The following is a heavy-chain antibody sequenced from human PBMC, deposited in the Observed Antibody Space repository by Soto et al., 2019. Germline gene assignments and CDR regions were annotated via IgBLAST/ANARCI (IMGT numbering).Heavy chain of an antibody. Sequence: SETLSLTWSVSGDSIRNYYWSWIRKKTGKGLEWIGSIYYSGSTYYNPSLKSRVTISVDTSKNQFSLKLSSVTAADTAVYYCARHGMDYYDSSGYYYSPYYFDYWGQGTLVTVSS. J-gene: IGHJ4*02. CDR2: IYYSGST. CDR3: ARHGMDYYDSSGYYYSPYYFDY. D-gene: IGHD3-22*01. CDR1: GDSIRNYY. V-gene: IGHV4-59*05.